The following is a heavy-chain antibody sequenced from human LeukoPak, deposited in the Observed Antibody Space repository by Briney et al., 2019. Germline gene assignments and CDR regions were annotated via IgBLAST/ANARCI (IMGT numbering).Heavy chain of an antibody. Sequence: ASVKVSCKASGGTFSSYAISWVRQAPGQGLEWMGWISAYNGNTNYAQKLQGRVTMTTDTSTSTAYMELRSLRSDDTAVYYCARDRGIVGAILGDYFDYWGQGTLVTVSS. V-gene: IGHV1-18*01. CDR3: ARDRGIVGAILGDYFDY. D-gene: IGHD1-26*01. CDR1: GGTFSSYA. CDR2: ISAYNGNT. J-gene: IGHJ4*02.